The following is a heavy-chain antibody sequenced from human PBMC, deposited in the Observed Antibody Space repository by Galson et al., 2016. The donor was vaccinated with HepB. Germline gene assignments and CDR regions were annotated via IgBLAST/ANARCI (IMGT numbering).Heavy chain of an antibody. CDR3: ARDPRKTRYQLLEVYNYYYAMDV. D-gene: IGHD2-2*01. J-gene: IGHJ6*02. CDR1: GYTFTSYG. V-gene: IGHV1-18*01. CDR2: INPYNGNT. Sequence: SVKVSCKASGYTFTSYGISWVRQAPGQGLEWMGWINPYNGNTNYAQKLQGRLTMTTDTSTSTAYMALRSLRSDDTAVYYCARDPRKTRYQLLEVYNYYYAMDVWGQGTTVTVSS.